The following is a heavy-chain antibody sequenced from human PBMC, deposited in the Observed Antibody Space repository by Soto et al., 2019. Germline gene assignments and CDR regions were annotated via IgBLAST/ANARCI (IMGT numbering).Heavy chain of an antibody. D-gene: IGHD2-15*01. V-gene: IGHV3-23*01. CDR2: ISGSAGLT. CDR3: AKDWVSGSSPY. Sequence: GSLRLSCTASGFTFRSHAMSWVRQAPGKQLEWVSAISGSAGLTFYADSVKGRFTISRDNSKNTLYLQMNSLRAEDTAVYYCAKDWVSGSSPYWGQGTLVTVSS. J-gene: IGHJ4*02. CDR1: GFTFRSHA.